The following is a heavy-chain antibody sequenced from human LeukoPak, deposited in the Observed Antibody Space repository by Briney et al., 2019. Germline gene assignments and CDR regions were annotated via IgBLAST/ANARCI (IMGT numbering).Heavy chain of an antibody. CDR3: ARVYYDILTGYYFQYYFDY. Sequence: SETLSLTCAVYGGSFSGYYWSWIRQPPGKGLGWIGEINHSGSTDYNPSLKSRVTISVDTSKNQFSLKLSSVTAADTAVYYCARVYYDILTGYYFQYYFDYWGQGTLVTVSS. CDR1: GGSFSGYY. J-gene: IGHJ4*02. CDR2: INHSGST. D-gene: IGHD3-9*01. V-gene: IGHV4-34*01.